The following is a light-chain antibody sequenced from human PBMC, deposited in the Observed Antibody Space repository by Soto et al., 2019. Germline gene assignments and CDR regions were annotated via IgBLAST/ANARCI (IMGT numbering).Light chain of an antibody. CDR2: SAS. V-gene: IGKV1-9*01. J-gene: IGKJ4*01. CDR1: QAMSTY. Sequence: DIQLTQSPSFLSAFVGDTVTITCRASQAMSTYLAWYQQKPGKVPKLMIRSASTLQSGVPPRFSGGGSGTEFTLTIRTLPPDDPGIYYCQPLKGYHLAFDGGTNVEIK. CDR3: QPLKGYHLA.